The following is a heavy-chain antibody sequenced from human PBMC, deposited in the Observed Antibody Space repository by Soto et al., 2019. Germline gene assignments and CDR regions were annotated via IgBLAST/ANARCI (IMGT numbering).Heavy chain of an antibody. V-gene: IGHV4-39*01. Sequence: SETLSLTCTVSGGSISSSSSYWGWIRQSPGKGLEWIGSISYSGSTYYNPSLKSRITISVDTSKNQFSLKLSSVTAADTAVYFCARTGFWSGYRVVDYWGQGTLVNVSS. D-gene: IGHD3-3*01. CDR1: GGSISSSSSY. CDR3: ARTGFWSGYRVVDY. CDR2: ISYSGST. J-gene: IGHJ4*02.